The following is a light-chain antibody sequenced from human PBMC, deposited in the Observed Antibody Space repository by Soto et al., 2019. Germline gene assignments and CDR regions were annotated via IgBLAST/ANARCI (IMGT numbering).Light chain of an antibody. CDR1: QSVSSN. J-gene: IGKJ1*01. V-gene: IGKV3-15*01. Sequence: EVVMTQSPATLSVSPGERATLSFRASQSVSSNLAWYQHKLGQAPRLLIYAASIRATGIPARFTGSGSGTDFTLIISRLEPEDCAVYYCQQYGGSSAFGQGTKVDIK. CDR2: AAS. CDR3: QQYGGSSA.